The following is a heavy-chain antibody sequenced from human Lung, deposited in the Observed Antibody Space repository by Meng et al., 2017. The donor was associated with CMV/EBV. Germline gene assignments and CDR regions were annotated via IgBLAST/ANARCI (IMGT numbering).Heavy chain of an antibody. CDR2: ITHSGST. V-gene: IGHV4-34*01. CDR3: ARGGREETYGPNFDS. D-gene: IGHD3-10*01. J-gene: IGHJ4*02. Sequence: SXPLSPXCAVHGGSLSGYYWSWIRQPPGKGLEWIGEITHSGSTKYNPSLKSRVTISVDTSNNQFSLNVKSVTAADMGVYYCARGGREETYGPNFDSWDQGTLVTVSS. CDR1: GGSLSGYY.